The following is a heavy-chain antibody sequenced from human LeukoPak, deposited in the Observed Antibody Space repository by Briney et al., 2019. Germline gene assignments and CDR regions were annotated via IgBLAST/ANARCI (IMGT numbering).Heavy chain of an antibody. J-gene: IGHJ4*02. CDR3: AKGQLLWFGELLEVDY. V-gene: IGHV3-53*01. Sequence: GGSLRLSCAASGFTVSSNYMSWVRQAPGKGLEWVSVIYSGGSTYYADSVKGRFTISRDNSKNTLYLQMNSLRAEDTAVYYCAKGQLLWFGELLEVDYWGQGTLVTVSS. CDR1: GFTVSSNY. D-gene: IGHD3-10*01. CDR2: IYSGGST.